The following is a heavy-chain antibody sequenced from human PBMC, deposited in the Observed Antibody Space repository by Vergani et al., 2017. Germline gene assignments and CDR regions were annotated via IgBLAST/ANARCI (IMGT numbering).Heavy chain of an antibody. CDR1: GFTFNHYA. D-gene: IGHD5-12*01. J-gene: IGHJ6*02. V-gene: IGHV3-23*01. CDR2: ISGSGGST. CDR3: AKANPRNSGYDYLYYHHAMDV. Sequence: EVQLLESGGDLVQPGGSLRLSCAASGFTFNHYAMNWVRQAPGKGLEWVSGISGSGGSTYYAGSVKGRCTISRDSSKNTLYLQMNSLCAGDTAVYYCAKANPRNSGYDYLYYHHAMDVWCQGTTVTVSS.